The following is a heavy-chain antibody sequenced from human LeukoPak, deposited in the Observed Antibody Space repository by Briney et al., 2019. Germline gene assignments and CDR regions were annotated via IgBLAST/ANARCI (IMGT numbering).Heavy chain of an antibody. D-gene: IGHD3-9*01. Sequence: GGSLRLSCAASGFTFSSYGMHWVRQAPGKGLEWVAVISYDGSNKYYADSVKGRFTISRDNSKNTLYLQMNSLRAEDTAVYYCAKSYDILTGYSNWFVPWGQGTLVTVSS. J-gene: IGHJ5*02. CDR2: ISYDGSNK. CDR3: AKSYDILTGYSNWFVP. CDR1: GFTFSSYG. V-gene: IGHV3-30*18.